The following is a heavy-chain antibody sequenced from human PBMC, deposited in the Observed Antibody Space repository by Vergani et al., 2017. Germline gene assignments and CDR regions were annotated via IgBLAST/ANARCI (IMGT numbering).Heavy chain of an antibody. V-gene: IGHV4-4*02. CDR2: IYHSGST. CDR1: GCSISSSNW. J-gene: IGHJ6*02. Sequence: QVQLQESGPGLVKPSGTLSLTFAVSGCSISSSNWCSLVRPPPGKGLEWIGEIYHSGSTNYNPSLKSRVTISVDKSKNQFSLKLSSVTAADTAVYYCARFLTGTTIYYYYGMDVWGQGTTVTVSS. D-gene: IGHD1-20*01. CDR3: ARFLTGTTIYYYYGMDV.